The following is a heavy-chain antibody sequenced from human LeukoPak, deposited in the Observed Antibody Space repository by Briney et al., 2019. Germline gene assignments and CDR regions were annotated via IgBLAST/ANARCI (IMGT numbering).Heavy chain of an antibody. D-gene: IGHD1-1*01. Sequence: GGSLRLSCAASGFTFSSYDMHWVRQAPGKGLEWVALIWYDGNNKYYADSVKGRFTISRDSSKNALFLQMNTLRADDTAIYYCARDCHWPNDALDLWGQGTMVTVSS. V-gene: IGHV3-33*01. J-gene: IGHJ3*01. CDR2: IWYDGNNK. CDR3: ARDCHWPNDALDL. CDR1: GFTFSSYD.